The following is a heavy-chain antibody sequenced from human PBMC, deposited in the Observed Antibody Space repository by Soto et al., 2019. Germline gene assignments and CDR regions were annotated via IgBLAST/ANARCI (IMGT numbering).Heavy chain of an antibody. CDR2: IYYSGST. J-gene: IGHJ3*02. Sequence: QVQLQESGPGLVKPSETLSLTCTVSGGSISSYYWSWIRQPPGKGLEWIGYIYYSGSTNYNPSLKMRVTLSVDTSKNRFSLKLSAVTAADTAVYYCARDGHLHDAFDIWGQGTMVTVSS. CDR1: GGSISSYY. CDR3: ARDGHLHDAFDI. V-gene: IGHV4-59*01.